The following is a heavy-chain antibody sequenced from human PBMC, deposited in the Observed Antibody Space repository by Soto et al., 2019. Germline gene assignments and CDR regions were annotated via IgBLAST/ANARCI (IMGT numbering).Heavy chain of an antibody. CDR2: FDPEDGET. V-gene: IGHV1-24*01. CDR1: GYTLTELS. D-gene: IGHD4-17*01. J-gene: IGHJ5*02. CDR3: ATVDRSYGDYSLRTALKPYNWFDP. Sequence: ASVKVSCKVSGYTLTELSMHWVRQAPGKGLEWMGGFDPEDGETIYAQKFQGRVTMTEDTSTDTAYMELSSLRSEDTAVYYCATVDRSYGDYSLRTALKPYNWFDPWGQGTLVTVSS.